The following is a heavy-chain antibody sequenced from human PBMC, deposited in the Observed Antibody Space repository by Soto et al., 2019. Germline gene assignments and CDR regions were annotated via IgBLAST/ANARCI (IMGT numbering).Heavy chain of an antibody. Sequence: ASVKVSCKASGYTFTSYYMHWVRQAPGQGLEWMGIINPSGGSTSYAQKFQGRVTMTRDTSTSTVYMELSSLRSEDTAVYYCARDYDILTGPVYYFGSWGQGTLVTVSS. CDR1: GYTFTSYY. J-gene: IGHJ4*02. CDR3: ARDYDILTGPVYYFGS. V-gene: IGHV1-46*01. D-gene: IGHD3-9*01. CDR2: INPSGGST.